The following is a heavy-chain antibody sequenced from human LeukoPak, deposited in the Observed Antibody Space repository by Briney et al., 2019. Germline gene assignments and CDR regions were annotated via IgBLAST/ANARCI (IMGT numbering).Heavy chain of an antibody. CDR3: ARRAAYCSGGSCYSLSGYYYYYMDV. Sequence: SETLSLTCAVYGGSFSGYCWSWIRQPPGKGLEWIGEINHSGSTNYNPSLKSRVTISVDTSKNQLSLKLSSVTAADTAVYYCARRAAYCSGGSCYSLSGYYYYYMDVWGKGTTVTISS. D-gene: IGHD2-15*01. J-gene: IGHJ6*03. CDR2: INHSGST. V-gene: IGHV4-34*01. CDR1: GGSFSGYC.